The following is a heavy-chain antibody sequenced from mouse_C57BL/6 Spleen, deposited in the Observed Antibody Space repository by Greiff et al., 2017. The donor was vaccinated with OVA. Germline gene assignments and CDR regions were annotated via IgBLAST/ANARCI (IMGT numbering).Heavy chain of an antibody. CDR2: ISDGGSYT. CDR1: GFTFSSYA. Sequence: EVQLVESGGGLVKPGGSLKLSCAASGFTFSSYAMSWVRQTPEKRLEWVATISDGGSYTYSPDNVKGRFTISRDNAKNNLYLQMSHLKSEDTAMYYCARARDYDVFAYWGQGTLVTVSA. J-gene: IGHJ3*01. V-gene: IGHV5-4*01. CDR3: ARARDYDVFAY. D-gene: IGHD2-4*01.